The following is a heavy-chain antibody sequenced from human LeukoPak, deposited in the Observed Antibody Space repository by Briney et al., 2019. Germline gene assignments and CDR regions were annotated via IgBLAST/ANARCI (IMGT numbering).Heavy chain of an antibody. CDR3: ARDTLPAAMRSWFDP. D-gene: IGHD2-2*01. CDR1: GGSISSGYY. Sequence: SETLSLTCTVSGGSISSGYYWGWIQQPPGKGLEWIGSIYHSGSTYYNPSLKSRVTISVDTSKNQFSLKLSSVTAADTAVYYCARDTLPAAMRSWFDPWGQGTLVTVSS. CDR2: IYHSGST. J-gene: IGHJ5*02. V-gene: IGHV4-38-2*02.